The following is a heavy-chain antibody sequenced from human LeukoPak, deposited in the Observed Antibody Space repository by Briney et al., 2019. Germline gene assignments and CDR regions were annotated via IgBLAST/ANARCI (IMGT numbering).Heavy chain of an antibody. J-gene: IGHJ4*02. V-gene: IGHV3-23*01. Sequence: GGSLRLSCAASGFTFSSYAMSWVRQAPGKGLEWVSAISGSGGSTYYADSVKGRFTISRDNSKNTLYPQMNSLRAEDTAVYYCARDPTPPSIAAAGSWSAHFDYWGQGTLVTVSS. CDR2: ISGSGGST. CDR3: ARDPTPPSIAAAGSWSAHFDY. D-gene: IGHD6-13*01. CDR1: GFTFSSYA.